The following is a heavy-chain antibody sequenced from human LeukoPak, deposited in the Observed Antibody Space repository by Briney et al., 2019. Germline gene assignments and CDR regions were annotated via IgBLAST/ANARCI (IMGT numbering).Heavy chain of an antibody. CDR2: FDPEDGET. Sequence: ASVKVSCKVSGYTLTELSMHWVRQAPGKGLEWMGGFDPEDGETVYAQRFQGRVTMTEDTSTDTAYMELSSLRSEDTAVYYCATGSLRLGEFSLGYWGQGTLVTVAS. J-gene: IGHJ4*02. V-gene: IGHV1-24*01. CDR1: GYTLTELS. D-gene: IGHD3-16*02. CDR3: ATGSLRLGEFSLGY.